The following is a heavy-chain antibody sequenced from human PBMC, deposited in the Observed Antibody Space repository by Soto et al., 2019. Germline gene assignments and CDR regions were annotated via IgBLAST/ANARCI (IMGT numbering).Heavy chain of an antibody. J-gene: IGHJ5*02. D-gene: IGHD3-22*01. CDR3: ARQASGYYYGWFDP. Sequence: SETLSLTCTVSGGSISSYYWSWIRQPPGKGLEWIGYIYYSGITDYNPSLKSRVTISVDTSKNQFSLKLTSVTAADTAVYYCARQASGYYYGWFDPWGQGTLVTVSS. CDR2: IYYSGIT. V-gene: IGHV4-59*08. CDR1: GGSISSYY.